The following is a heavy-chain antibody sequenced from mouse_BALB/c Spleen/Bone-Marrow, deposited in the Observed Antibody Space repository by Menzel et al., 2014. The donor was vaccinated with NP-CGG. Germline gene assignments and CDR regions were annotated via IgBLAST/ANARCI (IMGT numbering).Heavy chain of an antibody. CDR2: ISNGGGST. Sequence: EVKVVESGGGLVQPGGSLKLSCAASGFTFSSYTMSWVRQTPEKRLEWVAYISNGGGSTYYPDTVKGRFTISRDNAKNTLYLQMSSLKSEDTAVYYCARHVGNPYAMDYWGQGTSVTVSS. CDR3: ARHVGNPYAMDY. CDR1: GFTFSSYT. D-gene: IGHD3-1*01. J-gene: IGHJ4*01. V-gene: IGHV5-12-2*01.